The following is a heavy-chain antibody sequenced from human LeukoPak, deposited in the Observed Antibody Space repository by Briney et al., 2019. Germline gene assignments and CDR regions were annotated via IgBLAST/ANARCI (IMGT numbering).Heavy chain of an antibody. D-gene: IGHD3-10*01. CDR1: GGSISSGGYY. CDR3: ARESYYGSGSYLLDY. J-gene: IGHJ4*02. CDR2: IYYSGST. V-gene: IGHV4-31*03. Sequence: SQTLSLTCTVTGGSISSGGYYWSWIRQHPGKGLEWIGYIYYSGSTYYIPSLKSRVTISVDTSKNQFSLKLSSVTAADTAVYYCARESYYGSGSYLLDYWGQGTLVTVSS.